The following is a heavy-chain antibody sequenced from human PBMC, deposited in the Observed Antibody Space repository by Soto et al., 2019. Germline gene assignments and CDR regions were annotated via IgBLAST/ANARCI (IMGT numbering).Heavy chain of an antibody. Sequence: LSLTCTVSGGSTSSDNYWSWIRQPPGKGLEWIGHIYYSGNTDYNPSLKSRLAISIDTSKNQFSLKLSSVTAADTAVYFCAREGGESSDGLYYFDPWGQGSLVTVSS. CDR3: AREGGESSDGLYYFDP. CDR1: GGSTSSDNY. J-gene: IGHJ4*02. CDR2: IYYSGNT. V-gene: IGHV4-30-4*01. D-gene: IGHD3-16*01.